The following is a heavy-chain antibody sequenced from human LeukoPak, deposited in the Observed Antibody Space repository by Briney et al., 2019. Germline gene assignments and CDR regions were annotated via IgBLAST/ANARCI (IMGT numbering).Heavy chain of an antibody. CDR1: GFSLTTRGVA. CDR2: IYWDDDK. CDR3: AQFGGNFAFDY. D-gene: IGHD4-23*01. J-gene: IGHJ4*02. V-gene: IGHV2-5*02. Sequence: VSGPTLVKPTQTLTLTCTFSGFSLTTRGVAVGWIRQPPGKALEWLALIYWDDDKRYSPSLKSRLTLTKDTSKNRVVLTMTNMDPVDTATYYCAQFGGNFAFDYWGQGTLVTVSS.